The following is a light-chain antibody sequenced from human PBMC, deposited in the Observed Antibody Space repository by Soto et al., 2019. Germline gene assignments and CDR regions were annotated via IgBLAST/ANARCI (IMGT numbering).Light chain of an antibody. CDR3: SSYTSSRLFV. CDR1: SSDVGGYNY. CDR2: DVS. V-gene: IGLV2-14*01. J-gene: IGLJ1*01. Sequence: QSALTQPASVSGSPGQSITISCTGTSSDVGGYNYVSWYQQHPGKAPKLMIYDVSNRPSGVSNRFSGSKSGNTASLTISGLQAEDEADYYCSSYTSSRLFVFGPGTKLTVL.